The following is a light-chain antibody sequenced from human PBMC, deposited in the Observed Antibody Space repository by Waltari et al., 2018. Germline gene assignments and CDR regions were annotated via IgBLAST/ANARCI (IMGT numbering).Light chain of an antibody. J-gene: IGKJ5*01. V-gene: IGKV3-15*01. CDR1: QCFRSI. CDR3: QQYDNWPPNT. Sequence: DIVMTHSPHTLSVSPGDRVTLPCSACQCFRSILPWYQQKPGQAPRLLIYGASTRATGIPARFSGSGSGTDFTLTISGLEAEDFAVYYCQQYDNWPPNTFGRGTRLEIK. CDR2: GAS.